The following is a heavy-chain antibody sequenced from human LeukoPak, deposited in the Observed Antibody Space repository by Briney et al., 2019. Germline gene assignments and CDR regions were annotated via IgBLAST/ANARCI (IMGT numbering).Heavy chain of an antibody. V-gene: IGHV1-2*02. Sequence: GASVKVSCKTSGYSFTCYWIHWVRQAPGQGVDWLGLINPNSGGKNYAQKFQDSVSMTRDTSINTVYMELSSLRLDDTAVYYCARGVAAGGRRLDPWGQGTLITVSS. CDR1: GYSFTCYW. CDR3: ARGVAAGGRRLDP. D-gene: IGHD2-15*01. J-gene: IGHJ5*02. CDR2: INPNSGGK.